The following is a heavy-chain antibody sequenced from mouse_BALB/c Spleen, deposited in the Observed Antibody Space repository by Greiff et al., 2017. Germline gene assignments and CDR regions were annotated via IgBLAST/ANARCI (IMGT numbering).Heavy chain of an antibody. CDR1: GFTFSSFG. CDR3: ARSREGITTAYYYAMDY. D-gene: IGHD1-1*01. J-gene: IGHJ4*01. V-gene: IGHV5-17*02. Sequence: DVKLVESGGGLVQPGGSRKLSCAASGFTFSSFGMHWVRQAPEKGLEWVAYISSGSSTIYYADTVKGRFTISRDNPKNTLFLQMTSLRSEDTAMYYCARSREGITTAYYYAMDYWGQGTSVTVSS. CDR2: ISSGSSTI.